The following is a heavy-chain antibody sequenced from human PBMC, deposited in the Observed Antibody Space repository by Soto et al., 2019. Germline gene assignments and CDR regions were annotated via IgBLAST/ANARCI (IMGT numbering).Heavy chain of an antibody. V-gene: IGHV5-51*01. CDR1: GYSCTSYW. D-gene: IGHD5-12*01. CDR2: IYPGDSDT. Sequence: PGESLKISCKGSGYSCTSYWIGWVRQMPGKGLEWMGIIYPGDSDTRYSPSFQGQVTISADKSISTAYLQWSSLKASDTAMYYCARLQGGYDSSIIDYLDYWGQGTLVTVSS. CDR3: ARLQGGYDSSIIDYLDY. J-gene: IGHJ4*02.